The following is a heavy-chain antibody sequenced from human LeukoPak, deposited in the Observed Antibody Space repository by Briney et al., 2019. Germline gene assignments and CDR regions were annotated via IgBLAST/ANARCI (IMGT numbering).Heavy chain of an antibody. D-gene: IGHD6-13*01. J-gene: IGHJ4*02. CDR3: AKDRWGIAAY. Sequence: PGGSLRLSCAASGFTFSSYAISWVRQAPGKGLEWVSAISGSGDSTYYADSVKGRFTISRDNSKNTLYLQMNSLRAEDTAVYHCAKDRWGIAAYWGQGTLVTVSS. CDR2: ISGSGDST. V-gene: IGHV3-23*01. CDR1: GFTFSSYA.